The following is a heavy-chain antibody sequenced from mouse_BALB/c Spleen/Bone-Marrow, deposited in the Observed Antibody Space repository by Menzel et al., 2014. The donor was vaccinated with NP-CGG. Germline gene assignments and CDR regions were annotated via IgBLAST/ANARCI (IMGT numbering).Heavy chain of an antibody. CDR3: ARVSYDYFDY. CDR1: GFTFSDYY. Sequence: DVKSAESGGGLVKPGGSLKLSCAASGFTFSDYYMYWVRQTPEKRLEWVATISDGGSYTYYPDSVKGRFTISRDNAKNNLYLQMSSLKSEDTAMYYCARVSYDYFDYWGQGTTLTVSS. J-gene: IGHJ2*01. D-gene: IGHD2-4*01. CDR2: ISDGGSYT. V-gene: IGHV5-4*02.